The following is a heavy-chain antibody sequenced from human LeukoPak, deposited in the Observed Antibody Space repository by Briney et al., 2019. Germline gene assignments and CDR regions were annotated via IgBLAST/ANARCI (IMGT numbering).Heavy chain of an antibody. CDR2: IIPILGIA. D-gene: IGHD3-10*01. CDR3: AREEWEFDGMDV. V-gene: IGHV1-69*04. CDR1: GGTFISYT. J-gene: IGHJ6*02. Sequence: ASVKVSCKASGGTFISYTISWVRQAPGQGLEWMGRIIPILGIANYAQKFQGRVTITADKSTSTAYMELSSLRSEDTAVYYCAREEWEFDGMDVWGQGTTVTVSS.